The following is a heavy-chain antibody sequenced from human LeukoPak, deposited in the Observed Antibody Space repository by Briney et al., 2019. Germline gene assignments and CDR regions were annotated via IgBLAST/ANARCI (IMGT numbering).Heavy chain of an antibody. CDR3: ARDAPQVPAAGVLAS. Sequence: PGGSLRLSCAASGFTVSDNYMSWVRQAPGKGLEWASVMYSRGDTYYADSVKGRFTFSRDISKNTLYLQMSGLRTEDTAMYYCARDAPQVPAAGVLASWGQGTLVTVSS. J-gene: IGHJ5*02. CDR2: MYSRGDT. D-gene: IGHD6-13*01. CDR1: GFTVSDNY. V-gene: IGHV3-53*01.